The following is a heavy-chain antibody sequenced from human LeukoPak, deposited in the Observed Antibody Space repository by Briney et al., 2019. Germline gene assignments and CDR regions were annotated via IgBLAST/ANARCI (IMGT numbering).Heavy chain of an antibody. CDR1: GGSISSYY. V-gene: IGHV4-59*01. J-gene: IGHJ6*03. CDR2: IYYSGST. Sequence: SETLSLTCTVSGGSISSYYWSWIRQPPGKGLEWIGYIYYSGSTNYNPSLKSRVTISVDTSKNQFSLRLSSVTAAETAVYYCAREGRYRYGYNEYHSYMDIWGKGTTVTVSS. D-gene: IGHD5-24*01. CDR3: AREGRYRYGYNEYHSYMDI.